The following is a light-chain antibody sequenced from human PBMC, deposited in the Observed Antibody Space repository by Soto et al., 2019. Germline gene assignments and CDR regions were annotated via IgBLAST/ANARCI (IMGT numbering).Light chain of an antibody. CDR2: KAS. CDR3: QQYGSSPFT. Sequence: DIQMTQSPSTLSGSVGDRVTITCRASQTISSWLAWYQQKPGKAPKLLIYKASTLKSGVPSRFSGSGSGTDFTLTINRLEPEDFAVYYCQQYGSSPFTFGQGTRLEIK. CDR1: QTISSW. J-gene: IGKJ5*01. V-gene: IGKV1-5*03.